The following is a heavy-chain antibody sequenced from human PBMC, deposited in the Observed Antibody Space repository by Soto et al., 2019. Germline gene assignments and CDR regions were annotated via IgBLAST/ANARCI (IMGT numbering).Heavy chain of an antibody. D-gene: IGHD2-2*01. CDR3: AKGFCSSARCLTYSYMDV. Sequence: EVQLVESGGGLVQPGRSLRLSCAASGFSFDEYAMHWVRQAPGKGLEWVSGISWNSGTMGYGDSVRGRFTISSDKAKNSLYLQMNSLRAEDTALYYCAKGFCSSARCLTYSYMDVWGKGTTVTVSS. CDR2: ISWNSGTM. CDR1: GFSFDEYA. V-gene: IGHV3-9*01. J-gene: IGHJ6*03.